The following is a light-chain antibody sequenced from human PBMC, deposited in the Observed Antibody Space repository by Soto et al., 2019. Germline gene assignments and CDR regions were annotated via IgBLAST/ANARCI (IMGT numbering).Light chain of an antibody. CDR2: GAS. Sequence: EIVMTQSPATLSVSPGERATLSCRASQSVRSNLAWYQLKPGQAPRLLFYGASTRATGVPARFSGSGSGTEVTLTISSLQSEDFSVYYCQQYNNWPLTFGQGTKVEIK. J-gene: IGKJ1*01. V-gene: IGKV3-15*01. CDR1: QSVRSN. CDR3: QQYNNWPLT.